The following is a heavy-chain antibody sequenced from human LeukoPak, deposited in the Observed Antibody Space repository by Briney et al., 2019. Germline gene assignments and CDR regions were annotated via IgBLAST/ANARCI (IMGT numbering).Heavy chain of an antibody. CDR3: RYYDILTGSYQPDY. CDR2: IRSKANNYAT. Sequence: PGGSLRLSCAASGFTFSGSAMHWVRQASGKGLEWVGRIRSKANNYATAYAASVKGRFTISRDDSKHTGYLQMNSLKTEDTAVYYCRYYDILTGSYQPDYWGQGTLVTVSS. V-gene: IGHV3-73*01. D-gene: IGHD3-9*01. J-gene: IGHJ4*02. CDR1: GFTFSGSA.